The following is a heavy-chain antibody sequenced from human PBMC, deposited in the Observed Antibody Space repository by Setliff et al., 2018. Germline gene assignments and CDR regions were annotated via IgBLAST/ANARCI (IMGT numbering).Heavy chain of an antibody. CDR1: GASISDYY. CDR3: ARERTIFGILVISGWFDP. CDR2: VSASGST. J-gene: IGHJ5*02. V-gene: IGHV4-4*07. Sequence: PSETLSLTCTVSGASISDYYWTWIRQPAGKELEWIGHVSASGSTTYNPSLKSRVTMSVDTSRNQISLNLTSVTAADTAMYYCARERTIFGILVISGWFDPWGQGTVVTVSS. D-gene: IGHD3-3*01.